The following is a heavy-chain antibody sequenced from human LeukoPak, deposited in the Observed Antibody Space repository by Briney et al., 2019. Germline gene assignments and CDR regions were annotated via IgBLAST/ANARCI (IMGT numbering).Heavy chain of an antibody. CDR3: TREARAGNWFDP. V-gene: IGHV1-2*02. Sequence: ASVKVSCKASGYTFHHYYIHWVRQAPGQGLARMGWINHDSGDTNYAEKFQGRLTMTRDTSINTLYMELSRLTYDDKATFYCTREARAGNWFDPWGRGTLISVS. D-gene: IGHD5-12*01. J-gene: IGHJ5*02. CDR1: GYTFHHYY. CDR2: INHDSGDT.